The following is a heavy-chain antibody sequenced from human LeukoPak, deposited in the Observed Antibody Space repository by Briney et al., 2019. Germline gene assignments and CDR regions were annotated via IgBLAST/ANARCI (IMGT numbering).Heavy chain of an antibody. J-gene: IGHJ6*02. CDR3: ARDKTSSSSGNYYYGMDV. CDR1: GGSISSYY. D-gene: IGHD6-13*01. CDR2: IYTSGST. V-gene: IGHV4-4*07. Sequence: NPSETLSLTCTVSGGSISSYYWSWIRQAAGKGLEWIGRIYTSGSTNYNPSLKSRVTMSVDTSKNQFSLKLSSVTAADTAVYYCARDKTSSSSGNYYYGMDVWGQGTTVTVSS.